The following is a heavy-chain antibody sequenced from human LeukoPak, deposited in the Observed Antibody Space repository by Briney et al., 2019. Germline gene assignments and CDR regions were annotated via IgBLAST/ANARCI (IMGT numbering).Heavy chain of an antibody. J-gene: IGHJ3*02. D-gene: IGHD2-15*01. Sequence: SETLSLTCTVSGGSISSGGYYWSWIRQHPGKGLEWIGYIYYSGSTYYNPSLKSRVTISVDTSENQFSLKLSSVTAADTAVYYCRGSCYARDAFDIWGQGTMVTVSS. CDR3: RGSCYARDAFDI. CDR2: IYYSGST. CDR1: GGSISSGGYY. V-gene: IGHV4-31*03.